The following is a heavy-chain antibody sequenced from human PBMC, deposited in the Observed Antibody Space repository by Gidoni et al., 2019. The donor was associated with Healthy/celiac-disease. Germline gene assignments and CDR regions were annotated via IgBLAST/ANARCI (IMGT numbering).Heavy chain of an antibody. CDR2: INPRGGST. J-gene: IGHJ4*02. Sequence: QVQLVQSGAEVKKPGASVTVSCKASGYTFTIYYMPWVRQAPGQGLEWMGIINPRGGSTTYAQKFQGRVTMTRDTSTSTVYMELSSLRSEDTAMYYCARVVDYYGSRVYDYWGQGTLVTVSS. D-gene: IGHD3-10*01. V-gene: IGHV1-46*01. CDR1: GYTFTIYY. CDR3: ARVVDYYGSRVYDY.